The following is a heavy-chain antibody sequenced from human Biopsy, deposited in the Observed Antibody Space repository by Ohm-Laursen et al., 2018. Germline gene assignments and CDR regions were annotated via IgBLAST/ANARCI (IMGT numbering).Heavy chain of an antibody. CDR3: ARGGFFAYSTFDY. CDR2: ITTDSGRI. CDR1: GFTLSDG. D-gene: IGHD4-11*01. Sequence: SLRLSCAASGFTLSDGMTWVRQAPGKGLEWVSSITTDSGRIFYADSVRGRFTISRDSAKNTLYLQMNSLRAEDTAVYYCARGGFFAYSTFDYWGQGALVTVSS. V-gene: IGHV3-21*01. J-gene: IGHJ4*02.